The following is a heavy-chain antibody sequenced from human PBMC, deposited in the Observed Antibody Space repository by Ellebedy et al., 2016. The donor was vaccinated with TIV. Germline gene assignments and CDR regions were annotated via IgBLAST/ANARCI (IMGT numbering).Heavy chain of an antibody. CDR1: GVSFRSYW. CDR2: IYQDGSEQ. J-gene: IGHJ5*02. CDR3: ARRGSYGDYSVRVNSWFDL. D-gene: IGHD4-17*01. V-gene: IGHV3-7*01. Sequence: PGGSLRLSCVASGVSFRSYWMSWVRQAPGKGLEWVANIYQDGSEQYYVDAVKGRFTISRDNARNSVYLQMNSLRAEDTAVYYCARRGSYGDYSVRVNSWFDLWGQGTLVTVSS.